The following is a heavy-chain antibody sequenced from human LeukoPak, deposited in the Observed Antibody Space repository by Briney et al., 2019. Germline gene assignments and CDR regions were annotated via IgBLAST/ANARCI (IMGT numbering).Heavy chain of an antibody. D-gene: IGHD3-3*01. V-gene: IGHV4-59*01. J-gene: IGHJ6*02. CDR1: GVSISSYY. CDR3: ASGFWSGYPYGMDV. CDR2: IYYSGST. Sequence: PSETLSLTCTVSGVSISSYYWSWIRQPPGKGLEWIGYIYYSGSTNYNPSLKSRVTISVDTSKNQFSLKLSSVTAADTAVYYCASGFWSGYPYGMDVWGQGTTVTVSS.